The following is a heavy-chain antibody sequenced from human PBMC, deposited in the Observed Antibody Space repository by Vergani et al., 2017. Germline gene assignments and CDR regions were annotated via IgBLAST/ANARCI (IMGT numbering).Heavy chain of an antibody. CDR3: ARHRGWGLVVVAATPWYYYYGMDV. Sequence: EVQLVQSGAEVKKPGESLKISCKGSGYSFTSYWIGWVRQMPGKGLEWMGIIYPGDSDTSYSPSFQGQVTISADKSISPAYLQWSSLKASDTAMYYCARHRGWGLVVVAATPWYYYYGMDVWGQGTTVTVSS. CDR1: GYSFTSYW. CDR2: IYPGDSDT. J-gene: IGHJ6*02. V-gene: IGHV5-51*01. D-gene: IGHD2-15*01.